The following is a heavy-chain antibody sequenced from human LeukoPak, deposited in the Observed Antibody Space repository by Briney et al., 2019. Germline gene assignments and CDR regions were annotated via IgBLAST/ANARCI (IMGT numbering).Heavy chain of an antibody. CDR3: AREDADT. V-gene: IGHV3-23*01. J-gene: IGHJ4*02. CDR1: GFTFSDYG. Sequence: GGSLRLSCAAAGFTFSDYGMNWVRQAPGKGLEWVSGISGSGISTYYADSVKGRFTISRDNAKNSLYLQMNSLRAEDTAVYYCAREDADTWGQGTLVTVSS. D-gene: IGHD5-18*01. CDR2: ISGSGIST.